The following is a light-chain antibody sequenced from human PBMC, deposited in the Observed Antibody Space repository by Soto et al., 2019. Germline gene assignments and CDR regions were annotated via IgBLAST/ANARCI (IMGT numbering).Light chain of an antibody. CDR2: GAS. Sequence: EMVMTQSPATLSVSLGERATLSCRASQSVRTKLVWYQQKPGQAPRLLIYGASTRATGIPARFSGSGYGTEFILTISNLQSEDFAVYYCQQHDQGWTFGQETKVEIK. CDR3: QQHDQGWT. V-gene: IGKV3-15*01. J-gene: IGKJ1*01. CDR1: QSVRTK.